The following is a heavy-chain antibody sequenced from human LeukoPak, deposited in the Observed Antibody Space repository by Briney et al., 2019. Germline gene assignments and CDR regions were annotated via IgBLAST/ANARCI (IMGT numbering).Heavy chain of an antibody. D-gene: IGHD3-22*01. CDR3: ARSRTLALVVMAGKHDAFDI. CDR2: IKQDGSEK. CDR1: GFTFSSYW. V-gene: IGHV3-7*01. Sequence: GGSLRLSCAASGFTFSSYWMSWVRQAPGKGLEWVANIKQDGSEKYYVDSVKGRFTISRDNAKNSLYLQMNSLRAEDTAVYYCARSRTLALVVMAGKHDAFDIWGQGTMVTVSS. J-gene: IGHJ3*02.